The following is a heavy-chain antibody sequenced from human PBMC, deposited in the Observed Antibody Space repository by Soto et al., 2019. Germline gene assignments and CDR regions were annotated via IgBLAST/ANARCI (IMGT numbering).Heavy chain of an antibody. CDR1: GFSLSTYG. V-gene: IGHV3-23*01. D-gene: IGHD1-1*01. J-gene: IGHJ4*02. Sequence: ESGGGLVQPGGSLRLSCTASGFSLSTYGVTWVRQAPGKGLEWVSGVSGGSGTTHYADSVKGRFTITTDNSENTAYLQMNSLRVEDTAVYYCAKWNGYGDHWGQGTLVTVS. CDR3: AKWNGYGDH. CDR2: VSGGSGTT.